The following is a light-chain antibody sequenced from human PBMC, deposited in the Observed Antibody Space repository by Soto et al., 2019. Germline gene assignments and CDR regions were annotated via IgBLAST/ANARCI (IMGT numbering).Light chain of an antibody. CDR2: EVS. J-gene: IGLJ3*02. Sequence: QSALTQPPSVSGSPGQSVTISCTGTSSDVGSYNRVSWYQQSPGTAPKLMIYEVSNRPSGVPDRFSGSKSGNTASLTISGLQAEDEADYYCSSSTSSSTWVFGGGTKVTVL. CDR1: SSDVGSYNR. CDR3: SSSTSSSTWV. V-gene: IGLV2-18*02.